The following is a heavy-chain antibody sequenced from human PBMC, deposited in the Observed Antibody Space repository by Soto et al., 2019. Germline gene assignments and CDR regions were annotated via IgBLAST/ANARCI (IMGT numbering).Heavy chain of an antibody. J-gene: IGHJ4*02. CDR3: ATSAGQTLVHVH. Sequence: SVKVSCKASGGIFSSYTISWVRQAPGQGLEWMGRIIPVVGLTSYAQKFQGRVTTTADISTSTAFMELSSLRSDDTAVYFCATSAGQTLVHVHWGKGTLVTVSS. D-gene: IGHD6-13*01. CDR2: IIPVVGLT. V-gene: IGHV1-69*02. CDR1: GGIFSSYT.